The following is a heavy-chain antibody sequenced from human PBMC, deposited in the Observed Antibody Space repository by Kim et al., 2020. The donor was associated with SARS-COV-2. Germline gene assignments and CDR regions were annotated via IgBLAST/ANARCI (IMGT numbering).Heavy chain of an antibody. CDR2: INPSGRST. Sequence: ASVKVSCKASGYTFTSYYMHWVRQAPGQGLEWMGIINPSGRSTSYAQKFQGRVTMTRDTSTSTVYMELSSLRSEDTAVYYCAREGYQLRYFDWFSLHYGMDVWGQGTTVTVSS. D-gene: IGHD3-9*01. CDR1: GYTFTSYY. J-gene: IGHJ6*02. CDR3: AREGYQLRYFDWFSLHYGMDV. V-gene: IGHV1-46*01.